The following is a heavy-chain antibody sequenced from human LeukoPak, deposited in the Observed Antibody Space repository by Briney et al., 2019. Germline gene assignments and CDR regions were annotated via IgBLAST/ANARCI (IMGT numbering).Heavy chain of an antibody. J-gene: IGHJ4*02. Sequence: KAGGSLRLSCAVSGFIFDDYAMHWVRQAPGKGLEWVSGITWGRDNLAYAASVKGRFTISRDNSKNTLYLQMNSLRAEDTAVYYCANPSTTVVTLSGWGQGTLVTVSS. CDR3: ANPSTTVVTLSG. V-gene: IGHV3-9*01. D-gene: IGHD4-23*01. CDR1: GFIFDDYA. CDR2: ITWGRDNL.